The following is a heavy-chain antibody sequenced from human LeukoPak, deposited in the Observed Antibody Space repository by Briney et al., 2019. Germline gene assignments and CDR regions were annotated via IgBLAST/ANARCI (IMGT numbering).Heavy chain of an antibody. Sequence: ASVKVSCKAYEYTFTGYYMHWVRQAPGQGLEWMGWINPNSGGTNYAQKFQGRVTMTRDTSISTAYMELSRLRSDDTAVYYCARGGGAGGRVFDWLSSPLYYFDYWGQGTLVTVSS. CDR3: ARGGGAGGRVFDWLSSPLYYFDY. D-gene: IGHD3-9*01. J-gene: IGHJ4*02. CDR1: EYTFTGYY. CDR2: INPNSGGT. V-gene: IGHV1-2*02.